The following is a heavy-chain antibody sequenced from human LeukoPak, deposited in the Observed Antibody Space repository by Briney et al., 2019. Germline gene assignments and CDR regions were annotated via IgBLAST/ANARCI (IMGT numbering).Heavy chain of an antibody. CDR2: IYYSGST. Sequence: PSETLSLTCAVYGGSFSGYYWSWIRQPPGKGLEWIGYIYYSGSTNYNPSLKSRVTISVDTSKNQFSLKLSSVTAADTAVYYCARELDGYNGIDYWGQGTLVTVSS. CDR3: ARELDGYNGIDY. V-gene: IGHV4-59*01. J-gene: IGHJ4*02. CDR1: GGSFSGYY. D-gene: IGHD5-24*01.